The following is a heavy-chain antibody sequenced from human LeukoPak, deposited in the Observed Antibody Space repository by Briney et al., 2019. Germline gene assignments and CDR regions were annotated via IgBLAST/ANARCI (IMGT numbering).Heavy chain of an antibody. CDR3: ARASGRRESRYFDY. J-gene: IGHJ4*02. CDR1: GFTFSSYS. CDR2: LSSSSSYI. D-gene: IGHD1-26*01. V-gene: IGHV3-21*01. Sequence: GGSLRLSCAASGFTFSSYSMNWVRQAPGKGLEGVSSLSSSSSYIYYADSVKGRFTISRDNAKNSLYLQMNSLRAEDTAVYYCARASGRRESRYFDYWGQGTLVTVSS.